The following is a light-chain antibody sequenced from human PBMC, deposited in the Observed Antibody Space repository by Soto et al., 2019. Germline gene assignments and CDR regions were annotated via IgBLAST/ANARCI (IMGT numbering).Light chain of an antibody. CDR3: QQYNSYSWT. V-gene: IGKV1-5*03. Sequence: DIQMTQSPSSLSASVGDRVTITVRASQSISSYLNWYQQKPGKAPKLLIYKASSLQSGVPSRFSGSGSGTEFTLTISSLQPDDFATYYCQQYNSYSWTFGQGTKVDIK. J-gene: IGKJ1*01. CDR1: QSISSY. CDR2: KAS.